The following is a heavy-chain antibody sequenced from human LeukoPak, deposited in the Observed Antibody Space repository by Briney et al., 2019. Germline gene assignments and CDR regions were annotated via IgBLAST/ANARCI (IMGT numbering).Heavy chain of an antibody. CDR1: GFTFSSYS. V-gene: IGHV3-21*01. J-gene: IGHJ4*02. D-gene: IGHD6-13*01. Sequence: PGGSLRLSCAASGFTFSSYSMTWVRQAPGKGLEWVSSISSSSSYIYYADSVKGRFTISRDNAKNSLYLQMNSLRAEDTAVYYCARVYGEFIAAADYFDYWGQGTLVTVSS. CDR2: ISSSSSYI. CDR3: ARVYGEFIAAADYFDY.